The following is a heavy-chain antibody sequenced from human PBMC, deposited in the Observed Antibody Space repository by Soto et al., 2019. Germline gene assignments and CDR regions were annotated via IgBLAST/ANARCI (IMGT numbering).Heavy chain of an antibody. CDR1: GGTFNIYS. J-gene: IGHJ4*02. Sequence: QVQLVQSGADVKKPGSSVKVSCKASGGTFNIYSISWVRQAPGQGLEWMGGSIPLFGTAYYAQGFQGRVTITADESTSTAYMELSSLRSEDTAVYFCARGASTHYYDSSGYYKGPLDYWGQGTLVTVSS. V-gene: IGHV1-69*01. CDR3: ARGASTHYYDSSGYYKGPLDY. CDR2: SIPLFGTA. D-gene: IGHD3-22*01.